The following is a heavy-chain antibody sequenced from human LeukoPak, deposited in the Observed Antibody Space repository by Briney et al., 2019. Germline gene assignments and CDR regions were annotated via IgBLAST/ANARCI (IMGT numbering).Heavy chain of an antibody. D-gene: IGHD3-3*01. CDR3: ARSLISAVIGMDV. J-gene: IGHJ6*02. Sequence: KTGGSLRLSCAASGFTFSAHTMNWVRQAPGKDLEWVASIRTSTSNNIFNADSVKGRFTISRDNARNSLFLQMNSLTAEDTAIYYCARSLISAVIGMDVWGQGTAVTVSS. CDR1: GFTFSAHT. V-gene: IGHV3-21*01. CDR2: IRTSTSNNI.